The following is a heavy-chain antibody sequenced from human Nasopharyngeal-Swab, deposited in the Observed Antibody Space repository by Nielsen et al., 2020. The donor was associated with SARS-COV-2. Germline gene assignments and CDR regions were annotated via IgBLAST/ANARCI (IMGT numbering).Heavy chain of an antibody. D-gene: IGHD3-3*01. J-gene: IGHJ4*02. V-gene: IGHV3-73*01. CDR3: TRESPSYYDFWSATDY. Sequence: GGSLRLSCAASGFTFSGSAMHWVRQASGKGLEWVGRIRSKANSYATAYAASVKGRFTISRDDSKNTAYLQMNSLKTEDTAVYYCTRESPSYYDFWSATDYWDQGTLVTVSS. CDR2: IRSKANSYAT. CDR1: GFTFSGSA.